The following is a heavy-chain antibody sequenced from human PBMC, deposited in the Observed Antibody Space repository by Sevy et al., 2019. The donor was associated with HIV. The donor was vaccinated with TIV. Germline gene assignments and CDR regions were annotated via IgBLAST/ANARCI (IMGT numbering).Heavy chain of an antibody. D-gene: IGHD3-9*01. J-gene: IGHJ4*02. V-gene: IGHV3-7*01. CDR2: IKQDGSEK. CDR3: ARDPDILSGYPSHYFDY. Sequence: GGSLRLSCAASGFTFSSYWMSWVRQAPGKGLEWVANIKQDGSEKYYVDSVKGRFTISRDNAKNSLYLQMNNLRADDTAVYYCARDPDILSGYPSHYFDYWGQGTLVTVSS. CDR1: GFTFSSYW.